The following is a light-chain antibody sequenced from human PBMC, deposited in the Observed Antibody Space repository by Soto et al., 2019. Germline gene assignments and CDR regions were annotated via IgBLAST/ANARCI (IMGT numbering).Light chain of an antibody. CDR1: QDISNY. Sequence: DIPMTQSPSSLSASVGDRVTITCQASQDISNYLNWYQQKPGKAPKLLIYDASNLETGVPSRFSGSGSGTDFTFTISSLQPEDIATYYWQQYDNLPFTFGPGTKVDIK. CDR2: DAS. J-gene: IGKJ3*01. V-gene: IGKV1-33*01. CDR3: QQYDNLPFT.